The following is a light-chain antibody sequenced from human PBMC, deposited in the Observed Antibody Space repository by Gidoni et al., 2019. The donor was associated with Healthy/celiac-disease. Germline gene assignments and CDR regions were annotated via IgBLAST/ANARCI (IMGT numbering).Light chain of an antibody. V-gene: IGKV1-39*01. CDR3: QQSYSTRLT. CDR2: AAA. Sequence: DIHMTQSPSSLSASVGDRVTITCRSSQSICIYFNWYQQKPGKAPKLLIYAAASLQSGVPSRFSGSGSGTDFTLTISSLQPEDFATYYCQQSYSTRLTFGGGTKVEIK. J-gene: IGKJ4*01. CDR1: QSICIY.